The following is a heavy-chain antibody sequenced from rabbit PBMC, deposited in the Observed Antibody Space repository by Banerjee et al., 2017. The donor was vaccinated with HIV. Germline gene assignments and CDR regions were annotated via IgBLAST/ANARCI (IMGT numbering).Heavy chain of an antibody. J-gene: IGHJ6*01. D-gene: IGHD6-1*01. CDR2: IYVGSSGKT. V-gene: IGHV1S45*01. CDR3: GRDRDGDAGYGSLAL. Sequence: QEQLKETGGGLVQPGGSLTLTCTASGFSFSNKYVMCWVRQAPGKGLEWIACIYVGSSGKTHYASWAKGRFTISRSTSLNTVDLKMTSLTVADTATYFCGRDRDGDAGYGSLALWGPGTLVTVS. CDR1: GFSFSNKYV.